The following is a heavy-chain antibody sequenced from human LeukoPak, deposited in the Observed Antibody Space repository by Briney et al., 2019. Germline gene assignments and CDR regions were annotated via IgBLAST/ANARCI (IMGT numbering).Heavy chain of an antibody. CDR2: IIPIFGTA. CDR3: ARDGDDYGDYGPPDY. V-gene: IGHV1-69*13. D-gene: IGHD4-17*01. CDR1: GGTFSSYA. Sequence: ASVKVSCKATGGTFSSYAISWVRQAPGQGLEWMGGIIPIFGTANYAQKFQGRVTITADESTSTAYMELSSLRSEDTAVYYCARDGDDYGDYGPPDYWGQGTLVTVSS. J-gene: IGHJ4*02.